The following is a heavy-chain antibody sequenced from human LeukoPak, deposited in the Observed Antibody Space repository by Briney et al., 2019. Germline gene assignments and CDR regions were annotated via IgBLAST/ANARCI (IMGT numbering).Heavy chain of an antibody. J-gene: IGHJ6*03. CDR2: ISSSGSTI. CDR1: GFTFSNYG. V-gene: IGHV3-48*03. Sequence: GGSLRLSCAASGFTFSNYGMNWVRQAPGKGLEWVSYISSSGSTIYYADSVKGRFTISRDNAKNSLYLQMNSLRAEDTAVYYCAGGGGYYYYMDVWGKGTTVTVSS. CDR3: AGGGGYYYYMDV. D-gene: IGHD3-16*01.